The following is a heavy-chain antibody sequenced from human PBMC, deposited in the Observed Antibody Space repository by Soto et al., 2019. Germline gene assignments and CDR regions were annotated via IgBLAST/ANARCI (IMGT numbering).Heavy chain of an antibody. D-gene: IGHD5-18*01. CDR1: CWSFSGYY. V-gene: IGHV4-34*01. CDR3: ARGLGGYSYKYYYYGMDV. J-gene: IGHJ6*02. Sequence: SDNLSLTCAVYCWSFSGYYWSWILKPPGKGLEWIGEINHSGSTNYNPSLKSRVTISVDTSKNQFSLKLSSVTAADTAVYYCARGLGGYSYKYYYYGMDVWGQGTTVT. CDR2: INHSGST.